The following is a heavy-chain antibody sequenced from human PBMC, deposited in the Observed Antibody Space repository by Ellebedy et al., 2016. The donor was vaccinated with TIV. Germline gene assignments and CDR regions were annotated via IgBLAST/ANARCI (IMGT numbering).Heavy chain of an antibody. CDR2: INPSGGSK. CDR1: GYTFSSYY. D-gene: IGHD3-16*01. Sequence: ASVKVSXXASGYTFSSYYMHWVRQAPGQGLEWMGTINPSGGSKSYAQKFQGRVTMTRDTSTSTVYMELSRLRSEDTAVYYCASNRPAWGSFDPWGQGTQVTVSS. CDR3: ASNRPAWGSFDP. V-gene: IGHV1-46*01. J-gene: IGHJ5*02.